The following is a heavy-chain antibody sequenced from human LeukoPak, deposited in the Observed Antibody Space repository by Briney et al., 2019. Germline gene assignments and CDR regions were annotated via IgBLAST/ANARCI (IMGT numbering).Heavy chain of an antibody. D-gene: IGHD3-10*01. V-gene: IGHV4-39*02. CDR3: ARQTMVRGAKGGAFDY. CDR1: GGSISSSSYY. CDR2: IYYSGTT. J-gene: IGHJ4*02. Sequence: PSETLSLTCTVSGGSISSSSYYWGWIRQPPGKGLEWIGSIYYSGTTYYNPSLQSRVTISMDTSKNHFSLKLSSMTAADTAVYSCARQTMVRGAKGGAFDYWGQETLVTVSS.